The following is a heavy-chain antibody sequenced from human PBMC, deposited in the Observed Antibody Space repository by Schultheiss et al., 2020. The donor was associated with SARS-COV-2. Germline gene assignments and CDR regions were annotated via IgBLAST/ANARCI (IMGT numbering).Heavy chain of an antibody. Sequence: GGSLRLSCAASGFTFSSYSMNWVRQAPGKGLEWVSSISSSSSYIYYADSVKGRFTISRDNAKNSLYLQMNSLRAEDTAVYYCARDLGFSSSSFDYWGQGTLVTVPQ. D-gene: IGHD6-13*01. CDR1: GFTFSSYS. J-gene: IGHJ4*02. CDR3: ARDLGFSSSSFDY. V-gene: IGHV3-21*01. CDR2: ISSSSSYI.